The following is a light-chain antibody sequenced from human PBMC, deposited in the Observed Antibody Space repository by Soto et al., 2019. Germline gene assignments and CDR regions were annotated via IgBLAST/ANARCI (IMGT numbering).Light chain of an antibody. CDR2: GAS. V-gene: IGKV3-11*01. CDR3: QQRSNWPPVT. Sequence: EVVMTQSPATLSVSPGERATVSCRASQTVSGNLAWYQQRPGQAPRLLIYGASNRATGIPARFSGSGSGTDFTLTISSLEPEDFAVYYCQQRSNWPPVTFGPGTKVDI. J-gene: IGKJ3*01. CDR1: QTVSGN.